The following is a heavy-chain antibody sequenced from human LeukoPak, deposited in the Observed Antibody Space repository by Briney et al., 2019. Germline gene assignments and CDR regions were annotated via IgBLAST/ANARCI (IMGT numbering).Heavy chain of an antibody. Sequence: GVSLRLSCAASGFTFDDYAMHWVRQAPGRGLEWLSGISWNSGSIAYADSVKGRFTISRDNAKNSLYLQMSSLRAEDMALYYCAKGGGSRYGYYFDYWGQRTLVTVSS. D-gene: IGHD5-18*01. CDR3: AKGGGSRYGYYFDY. CDR1: GFTFDDYA. CDR2: ISWNSGSI. V-gene: IGHV3-9*03. J-gene: IGHJ4*02.